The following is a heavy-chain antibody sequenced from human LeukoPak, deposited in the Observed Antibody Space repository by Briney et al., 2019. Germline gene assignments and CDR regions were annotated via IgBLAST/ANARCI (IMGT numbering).Heavy chain of an antibody. CDR3: AKDGGWMDPSVLYWYFDL. CDR2: ISYDGSNK. D-gene: IGHD3-16*01. V-gene: IGHV3-30*18. J-gene: IGHJ2*01. Sequence: PGRSLRLSCAASGFTFSRYGMHWVRQAPGKGLEWVAVISYDGSNKYSADSVKGRFTISRDNSKNTLFLQMNSLRAEDTAVYYCAKDGGWMDPSVLYWYFDLWGRGTLVTVSS. CDR1: GFTFSRYG.